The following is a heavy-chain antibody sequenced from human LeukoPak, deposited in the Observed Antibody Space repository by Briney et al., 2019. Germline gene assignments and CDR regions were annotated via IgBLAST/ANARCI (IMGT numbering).Heavy chain of an antibody. D-gene: IGHD6-19*01. CDR1: GGSISSYY. Sequence: SETLSPTCTVSGGSISSYYWSWIRQPAGKGLEWIGRIYTSGSTNYNPSLKSRVTMSVDTSKNQFSLKLSSVTAADTAVYCCAGGYSSGWLFDYWGQGTLVTVSS. J-gene: IGHJ4*02. CDR3: AGGYSSGWLFDY. V-gene: IGHV4-4*07. CDR2: IYTSGST.